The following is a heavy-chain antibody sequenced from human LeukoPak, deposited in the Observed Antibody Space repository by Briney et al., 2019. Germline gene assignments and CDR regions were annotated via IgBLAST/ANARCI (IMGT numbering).Heavy chain of an antibody. D-gene: IGHD3-3*01. CDR2: IYYSGGT. Sequence: SETLSLTCTVSGGSISSSGYYWGWIRQPRGKGLEWIGTIYYSGGTYYNPSLKSRVTIAVDTAKNQFSLKLSSVTAADTAVYYCAREYYDFWSGYVTGYRPPTYFDYWGQGTLVTVSS. V-gene: IGHV4-39*07. CDR1: GGSISSSGYY. CDR3: AREYYDFWSGYVTGYRPPTYFDY. J-gene: IGHJ4*02.